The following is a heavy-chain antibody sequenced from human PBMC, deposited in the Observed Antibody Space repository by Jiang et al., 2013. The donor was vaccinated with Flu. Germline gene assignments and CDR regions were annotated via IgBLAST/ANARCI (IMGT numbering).Heavy chain of an antibody. CDR1: GFTFSSYA. D-gene: IGHD1-26*01. CDR2: IWCDGSKE. V-gene: IGHV3-33*01. CDR3: ARDPRHSGSYGYLDC. Sequence: VQLVESGGGVVQPGRSLRLSCAASGFTFSSYAMHWVRQAPGKGLEWVAIIWCDGSKEFYADSVRGRFTISRDNSKDTLYLQMNSLTAEDTALYYCARDPRHSGSYGYLDCWGQGSLVTVSS. J-gene: IGHJ4*02.